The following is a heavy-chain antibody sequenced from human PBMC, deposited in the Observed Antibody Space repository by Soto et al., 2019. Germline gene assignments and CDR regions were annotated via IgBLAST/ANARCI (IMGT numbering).Heavy chain of an antibody. J-gene: IGHJ5*02. CDR3: ARGRYDLPGGFDP. CDR2: ISSSSSYI. D-gene: IGHD3-3*01. Sequence: GGSLRLSCAASGFTFSSYSMNWVRQAPGKGLEWVSSISSSSSYIYYADSVKGRFTISRDNAKNSLYLQMNSLRAEGTAVYYCARGRYDLPGGFDPWGQGTLVTVSS. V-gene: IGHV3-21*01. CDR1: GFTFSSYS.